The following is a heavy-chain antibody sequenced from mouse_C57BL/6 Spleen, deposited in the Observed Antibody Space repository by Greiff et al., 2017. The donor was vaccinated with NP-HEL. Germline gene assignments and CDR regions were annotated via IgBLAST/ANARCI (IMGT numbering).Heavy chain of an antibody. V-gene: IGHV1-80*01. J-gene: IGHJ2*01. CDR2: IYPGDGDT. Sequence: QVQLQQSGAELVKPGASVKISCKASGYAFSSYWMNWVKQRPGKGLEWIGQIYPGDGDTNYNGKFKGKATLTADKSSSTAYMQLSSLTSEDSAVYFCARWEFHYYFDYWGQGTTLTVSS. CDR1: GYAFSSYW. D-gene: IGHD4-1*01. CDR3: ARWEFHYYFDY.